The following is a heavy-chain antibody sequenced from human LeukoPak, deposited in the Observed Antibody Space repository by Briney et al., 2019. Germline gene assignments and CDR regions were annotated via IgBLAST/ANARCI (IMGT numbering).Heavy chain of an antibody. CDR2: IYSSGST. Sequence: PSETLSLTCTVSGGSISSYYWSWIRQSPEKGLEWIGFIYSSGSTNYNPSLKSRVTMSVDTSKSQFSLKLNSVTAADTAVYYCAREGSRSYDIPNWFDPWGQGILVTVSS. J-gene: IGHJ5*02. CDR3: AREGSRSYDIPNWFDP. V-gene: IGHV4-59*08. D-gene: IGHD3-9*01. CDR1: GGSISSYY.